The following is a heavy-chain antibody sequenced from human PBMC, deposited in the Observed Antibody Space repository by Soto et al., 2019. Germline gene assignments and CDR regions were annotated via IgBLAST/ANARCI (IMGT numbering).Heavy chain of an antibody. CDR1: GGSINSGGYC. D-gene: IGHD5-18*01. V-gene: IGHV4-31*03. Sequence: QVQLQESGPGLVKPSQTLSLTCTVSGGSINSGGYCWSWIRQHPGKGLDWIGCISYGGSTSYNPPLRSRVTVSVDTSKNPFSLKLTSLTAADTAVYSCSRGILVWGQGALITVSS. CDR3: SRGILV. J-gene: IGHJ4*02. CDR2: ISYGGST.